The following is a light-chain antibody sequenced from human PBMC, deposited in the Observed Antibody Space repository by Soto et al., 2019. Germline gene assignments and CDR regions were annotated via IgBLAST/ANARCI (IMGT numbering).Light chain of an antibody. V-gene: IGKV3-20*01. CDR1: QSVSTSY. J-gene: IGKJ2*01. CDR2: GAS. Sequence: EIVLTQSPGTLSLSPGERATLSCRASQSVSTSYLAWYQQKAGQAPRLLIYGASSRATAIPDRFSGSGSGTDFTLTISRLEPEDFAVYYCHQYGSSPYTFGQGTKLEI. CDR3: HQYGSSPYT.